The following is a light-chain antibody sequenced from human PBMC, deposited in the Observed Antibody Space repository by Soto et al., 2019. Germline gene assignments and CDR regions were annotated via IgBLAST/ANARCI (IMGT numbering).Light chain of an antibody. CDR3: QQRSNWPF. J-gene: IGKJ4*01. Sequence: EIVLTQSPATLSLSPGERATLSCRASQSVGTSLAWYQQSPGQAPRLLIYDASNRATGIPGRFSGSGSGTDFTLTISSLEPEDVAVYYCQQRSNWPFFCGGTHVEIK. CDR2: DAS. CDR1: QSVGTS. V-gene: IGKV3-11*01.